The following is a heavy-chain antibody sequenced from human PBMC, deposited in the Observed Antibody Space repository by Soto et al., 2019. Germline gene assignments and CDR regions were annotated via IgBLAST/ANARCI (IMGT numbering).Heavy chain of an antibody. V-gene: IGHV3-30*18. J-gene: IGHJ4*02. CDR2: ISYDGRDK. Sequence: GGSLRLSCAASGFSFNSYGMHWVRQAPGKGLQWVTVISYDGRDKKYVDTVKGRFTISRDNSKNTLYLEMNSLRAEDTAVYYCAKDRDTYGAVSYFDFWGQGT. CDR1: GFSFNSYG. CDR3: AKDRDTYGAVSYFDF. D-gene: IGHD5-18*01.